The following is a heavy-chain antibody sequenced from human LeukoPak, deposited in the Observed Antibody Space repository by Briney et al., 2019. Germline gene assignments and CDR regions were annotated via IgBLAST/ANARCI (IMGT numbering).Heavy chain of an antibody. V-gene: IGHV4-39*01. Sequence: PETLSLTCTVSGGSISSSSYYWGWIRQPPGKGLEWIGSIYYSGSTYYNPSLKSRVTISVDTSKNQFSLKLSSVTAADTAVYYCARHARSGSYYRYWGQGTLVTVSS. CDR3: ARHARSGSYYRY. J-gene: IGHJ4*02. CDR2: IYYSGST. D-gene: IGHD1-26*01. CDR1: GGSISSSSYY.